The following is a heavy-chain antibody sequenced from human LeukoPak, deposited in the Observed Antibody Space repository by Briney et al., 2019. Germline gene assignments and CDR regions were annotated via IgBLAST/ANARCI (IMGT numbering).Heavy chain of an antibody. CDR3: ARWGVAATVDAFDI. D-gene: IGHD2-15*01. CDR1: GGSISSYY. CDR2: TYTSGST. Sequence: PSETLSLTCTVSGGSISSYYWSWIRQPAGKGLEWIGRTYTSGSTNYNPSLKSRVTMSVDTSKNQFSLKLSSVTAADTAVYYCARWGVAATVDAFDIWGQGTMVTVSS. V-gene: IGHV4-4*07. J-gene: IGHJ3*02.